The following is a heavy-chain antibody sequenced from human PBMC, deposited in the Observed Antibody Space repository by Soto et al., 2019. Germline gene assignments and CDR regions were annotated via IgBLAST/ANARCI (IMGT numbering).Heavy chain of an antibody. Sequence: QVQLVQSGAEVKKPGASVKVSCKSSGYRFETYAMSWVRQAPGQGLEWMGWISAYNIDTYYAQKFQDRVTMTTDTSTGTAYMELRSLRSDDTAVYYFARGHVVIIGAMDVWGQGTTVTVSS. D-gene: IGHD3-22*01. CDR2: ISAYNIDT. CDR1: GYRFETYA. J-gene: IGHJ6*02. CDR3: ARGHVVIIGAMDV. V-gene: IGHV1-18*01.